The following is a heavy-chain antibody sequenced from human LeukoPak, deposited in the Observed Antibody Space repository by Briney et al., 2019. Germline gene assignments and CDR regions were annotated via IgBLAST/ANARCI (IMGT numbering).Heavy chain of an antibody. CDR3: ARGYLDSNDYSF. CDR2: ISAYNGNT. CDR1: GYIFTNYG. D-gene: IGHD3-22*01. Sequence: ASVKVSCKASGYIFTNYGISWVRQAPGQGLEWMGWISAYNGNTSYAQKFQGRVTMTTDISTSTAYMELRSLRSDDTAVYYCARGYLDSNDYSFWGQGTLVTVSS. V-gene: IGHV1-18*01. J-gene: IGHJ1*01.